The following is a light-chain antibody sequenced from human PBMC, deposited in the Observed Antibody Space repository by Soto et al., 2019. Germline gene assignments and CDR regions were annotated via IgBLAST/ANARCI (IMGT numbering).Light chain of an antibody. CDR3: AAWDDTLRGLV. Sequence: QSVLTQPPSASGTPGQRVTISCSGSRSNIETNIVAWYQQVPGTAPKLLIYADSQRPSGVPDRFSGSKSGTSASLAIRGLRSEDEADYYCAAWDDTLRGLVFGGGTKLTVL. CDR2: ADS. V-gene: IGLV1-44*01. CDR1: RSNIETNI. J-gene: IGLJ3*02.